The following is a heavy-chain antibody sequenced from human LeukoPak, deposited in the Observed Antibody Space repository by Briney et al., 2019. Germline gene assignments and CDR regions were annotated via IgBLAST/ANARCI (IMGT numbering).Heavy chain of an antibody. Sequence: PGESLRLSCTASGFTFSTYAMGWARQAPGKGLEWLSGIGANGVDTFYADSAKGRFTISRDNSKNTVYLQMNSLRAEDTALYYCVKAYTTSGTYSEPWGQGTLVTVSS. CDR2: IGANGVDT. CDR3: VKAYTTSGTYSEP. V-gene: IGHV3-23*01. J-gene: IGHJ4*02. D-gene: IGHD1-26*01. CDR1: GFTFSTYA.